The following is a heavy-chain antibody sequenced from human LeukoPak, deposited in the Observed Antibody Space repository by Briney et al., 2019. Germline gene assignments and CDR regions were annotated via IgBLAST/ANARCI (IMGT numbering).Heavy chain of an antibody. J-gene: IGHJ4*02. CDR3: ARVPTAILVLDY. CDR2: IYTSGST. CDR1: GGSISSGSYY. V-gene: IGHV4-61*02. D-gene: IGHD2-2*01. Sequence: TLSLTCTVSGGSISSGSYYLTWVRQPAGKGLEWVGRIYTSGSTNYNPSLKSRVTISGDTSKNQFSLKLSSVTAADTAVYYCARVPTAILVLDYWGQGTLVTVSS.